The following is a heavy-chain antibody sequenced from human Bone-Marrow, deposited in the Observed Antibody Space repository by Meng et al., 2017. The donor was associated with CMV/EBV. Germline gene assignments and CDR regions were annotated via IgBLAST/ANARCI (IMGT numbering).Heavy chain of an antibody. V-gene: IGHV3-21*01. CDR2: ISSSSSYI. CDR1: GFTFSSYS. CDR3: AKDASSSLDY. D-gene: IGHD6-6*01. J-gene: IGHJ4*02. Sequence: GGSLRLSCAASGFTFSSYSMNWVRQAPGKGLEWVSSISSSSSYIYYADSVKGRFTISRDNAKNSLYLQINSLRTEDTAVYYCAKDASSSLDYWGQGTLVTVSS.